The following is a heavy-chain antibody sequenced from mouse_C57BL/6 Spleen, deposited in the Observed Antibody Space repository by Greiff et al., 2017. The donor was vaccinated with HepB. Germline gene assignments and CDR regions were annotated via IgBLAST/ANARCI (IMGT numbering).Heavy chain of an antibody. D-gene: IGHD2-5*01. CDR2: ISDGGSYT. CDR1: GFTFSSYA. V-gene: IGHV5-4*01. CDR3: AREGRYYSNYGYFDV. J-gene: IGHJ1*03. Sequence: DVKLVESGGGLVKPGGSLKLSCAASGFTFSSYAMSWVRQTPEKRLEWVATISDGGSYTYYPDNVKGRFTISRDNAKNNLYLQMSHLKSEDTAMYYCAREGRYYSNYGYFDVWGTGTTVTVSS.